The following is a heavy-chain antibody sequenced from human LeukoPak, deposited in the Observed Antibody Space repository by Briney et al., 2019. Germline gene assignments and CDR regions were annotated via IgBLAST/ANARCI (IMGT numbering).Heavy chain of an antibody. CDR3: AKGSDSGYDSAYYFDY. J-gene: IGHJ4*02. Sequence: GGSLRLSCAASGFTFSSYAMSWVRQAPGKGLEWVLAISGSGGSTYYADSVKGRFTISRDNSKNTLYLQMNSLRAEDTAVYYCAKGSDSGYDSAYYFDYWGQGTLVTVSS. CDR1: GFTFSSYA. D-gene: IGHD5-12*01. CDR2: ISGSGGST. V-gene: IGHV3-23*01.